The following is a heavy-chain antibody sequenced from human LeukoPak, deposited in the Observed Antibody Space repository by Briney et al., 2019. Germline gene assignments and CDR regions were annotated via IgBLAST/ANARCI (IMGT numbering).Heavy chain of an antibody. D-gene: IGHD4-17*01. V-gene: IGHV3-7*01. CDR1: GFTFSNYW. Sequence: PGGSLRLSCAASGFTFSNYWMSWVRQAPGKGLEWVANIKQDGSEKYYVDSVKGRFTISRDNAKNSLYLQMNSLRAEDTAVYYCARDFNDYGDYGYYYYMDVWGKGTTVTVSS. J-gene: IGHJ6*03. CDR2: IKQDGSEK. CDR3: ARDFNDYGDYGYYYYMDV.